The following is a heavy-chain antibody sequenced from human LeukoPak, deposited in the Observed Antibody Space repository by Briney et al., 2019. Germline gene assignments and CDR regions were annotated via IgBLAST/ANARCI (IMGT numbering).Heavy chain of an antibody. CDR2: IGAFNGNT. CDR3: ARSPPSTGYDRFDT. D-gene: IGHD5-12*01. Sequence: ASVKVSCKASGYMFNIYGISWVRQAPGQGLEWMGWIGAFNGNTNYARNFQDRVTMTTDTSTSTAYMELTSLRSDDTAVYYCARSPPSTGYDRFDTWGQGTLVTVSS. V-gene: IGHV1-18*01. J-gene: IGHJ4*02. CDR1: GYMFNIYG.